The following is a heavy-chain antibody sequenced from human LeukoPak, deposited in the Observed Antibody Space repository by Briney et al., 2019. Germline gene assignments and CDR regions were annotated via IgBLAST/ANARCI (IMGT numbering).Heavy chain of an antibody. CDR1: GFTFSSYA. V-gene: IGHV3-23*01. CDR3: AKGTGYSSGWNYMDV. J-gene: IGHJ6*03. Sequence: GGSLRLSCAASGFTFSSYAMSWVRQAPGKGLEWVSAISGSGGSTYYADSVKGRFTISRDNSKNTLYLQMNSLRAEDTAVYYCAKGTGYSSGWNYMDVWGKGTTVTVSS. CDR2: ISGSGGST. D-gene: IGHD6-19*01.